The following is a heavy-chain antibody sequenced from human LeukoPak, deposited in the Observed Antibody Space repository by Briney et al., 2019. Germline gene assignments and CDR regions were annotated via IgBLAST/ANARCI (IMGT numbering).Heavy chain of an antibody. CDR2: IYHLGST. J-gene: IGHJ4*02. V-gene: IGHV4-4*02. CDR1: GSSISISNW. D-gene: IGHD2-8*01. Sequence: SETLSLTCAVSGSSISISNWWSWVRQPPGKGLEWIGEIYHLGSTNYNPSLKSRVTTSVDKSKNQFSLKLTSVTAADTAVYYCARTYCSNGVCYRFFDCWGQGTLVTVSS. CDR3: ARTYCSNGVCYRFFDC.